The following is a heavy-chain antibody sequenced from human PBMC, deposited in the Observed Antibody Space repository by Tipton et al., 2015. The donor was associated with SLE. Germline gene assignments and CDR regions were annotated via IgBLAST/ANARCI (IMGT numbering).Heavy chain of an antibody. CDR1: GFTFDDYA. J-gene: IGHJ4*02. Sequence: SLRLSCAASGFTFDDYAMHWVRQAPGKGLEWVSGISWNSGSIGYADSVKGRFTISRDNAKNSLYLQMNSLRAEDTALYYCARDGDYDFWSGYYTIPYWGQGTLVTVSS. CDR3: ARDGDYDFWSGYYTIPY. CDR2: ISWNSGSI. D-gene: IGHD3-3*01. V-gene: IGHV3-9*01.